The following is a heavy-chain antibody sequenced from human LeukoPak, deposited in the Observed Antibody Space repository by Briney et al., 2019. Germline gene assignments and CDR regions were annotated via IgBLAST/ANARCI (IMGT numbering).Heavy chain of an antibody. J-gene: IGHJ4*02. CDR2: INHSGST. V-gene: IGHV4-34*01. CDR3: ARARITMVRGVMSSLDY. D-gene: IGHD3-10*01. Sequence: SETLSLTCAVYGGSFSGYYWSWIRQPPGKGLEWIGEINHSGSTNYNPSLKSRVTISVDTSKNQFSLKLSSVTAADTAVYYCARARITMVRGVMSSLDYWGQGTLVTVSS. CDR1: GGSFSGYY.